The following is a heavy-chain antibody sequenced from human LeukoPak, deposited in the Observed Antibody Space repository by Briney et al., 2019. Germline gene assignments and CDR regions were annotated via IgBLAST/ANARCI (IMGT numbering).Heavy chain of an antibody. CDR3: ARDQTYYYDSSGFP. V-gene: IGHV1-2*06. D-gene: IGHD3-22*01. J-gene: IGHJ4*02. CDR1: GYTFTGYY. CDR2: INPNSGGT. Sequence: ASVKVSCKASGYTFTGYYMHWVRQAPGQGLEWMGRINPNSGGTNYAQKFQGRVTMTRDTFISTAYMELSRLRSDDTAVYYCARDQTYYYDSSGFPWGQGTLVTVSS.